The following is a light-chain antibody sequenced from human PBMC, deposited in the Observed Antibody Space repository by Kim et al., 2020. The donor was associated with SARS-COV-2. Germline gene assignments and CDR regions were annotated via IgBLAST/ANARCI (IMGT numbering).Light chain of an antibody. V-gene: IGLV2-14*01. CDR3: SSYTSSNTLV. Sequence: QSALTQPASVSGSPGQSITISCTGTSSDVGGYRFVSWYQQHPGKAPKLIIYEVNYRPPGFSSRFSGSKSGNTASLTISVLQTEDEADYFCSSYTSSNTLVFGGGTQLTVL. CDR1: SSDVGGYRF. J-gene: IGLJ3*02. CDR2: EVN.